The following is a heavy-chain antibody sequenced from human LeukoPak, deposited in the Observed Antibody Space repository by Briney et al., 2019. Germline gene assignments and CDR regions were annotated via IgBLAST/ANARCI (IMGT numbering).Heavy chain of an antibody. CDR3: ARSGGLQKFDY. Sequence: GGSLRLSCAASGFTFSSYWMTWVRQAPGKGLHWVAVISYDGNTIHYADSVKGRFIISRDTSKNTLYLQMNSLRAEDTAVYYCARSGGLQKFDYWGQGTLVTVSS. D-gene: IGHD4-11*01. V-gene: IGHV3-30-3*01. CDR1: GFTFSSYW. CDR2: ISYDGNTI. J-gene: IGHJ4*02.